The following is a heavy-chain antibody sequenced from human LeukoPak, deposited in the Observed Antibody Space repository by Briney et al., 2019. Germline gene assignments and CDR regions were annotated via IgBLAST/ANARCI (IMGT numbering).Heavy chain of an antibody. CDR3: ARGFILAHTRRNFDY. CDR1: GFTFSSYS. D-gene: IGHD3-9*01. J-gene: IGHJ4*02. V-gene: IGHV3-21*01. Sequence: GGSLRLSCAASGFTFSSYSMNWVRQAPGKGLEWVSSISSSSSYIYYADSVKGRFTISRDNAKNSLYLQMNSLRAEDTAVYYCARGFILAHTRRNFDYWGQGTLVTVSS. CDR2: ISSSSSYI.